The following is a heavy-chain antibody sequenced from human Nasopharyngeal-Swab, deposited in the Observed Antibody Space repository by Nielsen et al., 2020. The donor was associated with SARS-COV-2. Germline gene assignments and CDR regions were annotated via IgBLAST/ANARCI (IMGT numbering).Heavy chain of an antibody. CDR2: IYPGDSDT. Sequence: GASVEISCKGSGYSFTSYWIGWVRQMAGEGLEWMGIIYPGDSDTRYSPSFQGQVTISADKSISTAYLQWSSLKASDTAMYYCARQRAVAGYYYYYMDVWGKGTTVTVSS. J-gene: IGHJ6*03. V-gene: IGHV5-51*01. CDR1: GYSFTSYW. D-gene: IGHD6-19*01. CDR3: ARQRAVAGYYYYYMDV.